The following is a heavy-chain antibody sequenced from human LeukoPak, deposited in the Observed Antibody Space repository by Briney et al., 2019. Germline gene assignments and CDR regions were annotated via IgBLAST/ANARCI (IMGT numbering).Heavy chain of an antibody. CDR1: GFTFSSYA. CDR3: AKEYDFWANNWFDP. D-gene: IGHD3-3*01. V-gene: IGHV3-23*01. CDR2: ISGSGGST. Sequence: GGSLRLSCAASGFTFSSYAMSWVRQAPGTGLEWVSSISGSGGSTYYADSVKGRFTISRDNSKNTLYLQMNSLRGEDTAVYYCAKEYDFWANNWFDPWGQGTLVTVSS. J-gene: IGHJ5*02.